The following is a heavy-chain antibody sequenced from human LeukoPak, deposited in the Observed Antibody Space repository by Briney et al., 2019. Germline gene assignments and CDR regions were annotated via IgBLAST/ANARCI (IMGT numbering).Heavy chain of an antibody. Sequence: SETLSLTCTVSGGSITSYYWSWIRQAAGKGLEWIGRIYTSGSTNYNPSLRSRVTMSVDTSKNQFSLKLYSVTAADTPVYYCARSGGSGTYYDGSFDYWGQGTLVTVSS. J-gene: IGHJ4*02. V-gene: IGHV4-4*07. D-gene: IGHD1-26*01. CDR2: IYTSGST. CDR1: GGSITSYY. CDR3: ARSGGSGTYYDGSFDY.